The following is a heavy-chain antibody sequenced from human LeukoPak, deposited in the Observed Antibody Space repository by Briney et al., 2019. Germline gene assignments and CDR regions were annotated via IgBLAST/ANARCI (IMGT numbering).Heavy chain of an antibody. CDR3: ARGRPGPAGAGTYDF. Sequence: ASVKVSCKASGYTFTTSDTNWVRQATGQGLEWMGWMNPNSGKTGSAQKFQGRLTMTKNTSTSTAYMEVTGLRFEDTAIYYCARGRPGPAGAGTYDFWGQGTLITVSS. J-gene: IGHJ4*02. V-gene: IGHV1-8*01. D-gene: IGHD6-13*01. CDR2: MNPNSGKT. CDR1: GYTFTTSD.